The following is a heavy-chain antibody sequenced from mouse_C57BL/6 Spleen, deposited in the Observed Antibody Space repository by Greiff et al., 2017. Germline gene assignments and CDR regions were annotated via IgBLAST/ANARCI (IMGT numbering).Heavy chain of an antibody. CDR1: GYTFTSYW. J-gene: IGHJ2*01. D-gene: IGHD3-3*01. Sequence: QVQLKQSGTELVKPGASVKLSCKASGYTFTSYWMHWVKQRPGQGLEWIGNINPSNGGTNYNEKFKSKATLTVDKSSSTAYMQLSSLTSEDSAVYYCARSGRLGGFDYWGQGTTLTVSS. CDR3: ARSGRLGGFDY. V-gene: IGHV1-53*01. CDR2: INPSNGGT.